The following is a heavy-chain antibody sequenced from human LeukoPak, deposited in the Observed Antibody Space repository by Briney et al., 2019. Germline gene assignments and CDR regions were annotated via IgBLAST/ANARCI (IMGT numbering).Heavy chain of an antibody. J-gene: IGHJ4*02. CDR3: ARGGGFGSGYLL. Sequence: SETLSLTCTVSGGSISSYYWSWIRQPPGKGLEWMGYIYYSGSTNYNPSPKSRVTISVDTSKNQFSLKLSSVTAADTAVYYCARGGGFGSGYLLWGQGTLVTVSS. D-gene: IGHD3-22*01. CDR1: GGSISSYY. CDR2: IYYSGST. V-gene: IGHV4-59*01.